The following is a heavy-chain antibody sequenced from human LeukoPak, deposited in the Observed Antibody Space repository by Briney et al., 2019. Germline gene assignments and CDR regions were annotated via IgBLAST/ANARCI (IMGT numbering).Heavy chain of an antibody. CDR3: ARQTGTTGNDAFDI. CDR2: ISSSGSTI. J-gene: IGHJ3*02. V-gene: IGHV3-11*01. Sequence: GGSLRLSCAASGFTFSDAWMNWVRQAPGKGLEWVSYISSSGSTIYYADSVKGRFTISRDNAKNSLYLQMNSLRAEDTAVYYCARQTGTTGNDAFDIWGQGTMVTVSS. D-gene: IGHD1-7*01. CDR1: GFTFSDAW.